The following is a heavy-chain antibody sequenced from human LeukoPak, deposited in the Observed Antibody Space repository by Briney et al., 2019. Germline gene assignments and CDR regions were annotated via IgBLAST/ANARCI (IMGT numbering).Heavy chain of an antibody. CDR2: LRPDGSHK. CDR3: ARDGYADASES. V-gene: IGHV3-7*01. Sequence: GGSLRLSCAASGFTFSGYLMTWVRQAAGKGLERVAKLRPDGSHKYYADSVKGRFTISRDNAKSSLYLQMNSLRADNTVIYYCARDGYADASESWGQGTLVTVSS. D-gene: IGHD5-18*01. CDR1: GFTFSGYL. J-gene: IGHJ4*02.